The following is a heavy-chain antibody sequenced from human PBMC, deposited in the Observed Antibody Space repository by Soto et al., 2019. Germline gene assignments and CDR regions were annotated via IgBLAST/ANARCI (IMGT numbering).Heavy chain of an antibody. CDR1: GYTFSSYG. Sequence: QVQLVQSGAEVKKPGASVKVSCKASGYTFSSYGISWVRQATGQGLEWMGWMNPNSGNTGYAQKFQGRVIMTRNTSIRTDYMELSSLRAEEAAEYYGARGHVVGATSTGYWGQGTQVTVSS. J-gene: IGHJ4*02. CDR2: MNPNSGNT. CDR3: ARGHVVGATSTGY. V-gene: IGHV1-8*02. D-gene: IGHD1-26*01.